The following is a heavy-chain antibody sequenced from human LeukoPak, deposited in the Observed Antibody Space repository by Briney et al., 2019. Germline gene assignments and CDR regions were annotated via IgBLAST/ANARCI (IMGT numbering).Heavy chain of an antibody. CDR2: IWYDGSNK. J-gene: IGHJ4*02. V-gene: IGHV3-33*01. D-gene: IGHD3-16*01. CDR1: GFSFSNYG. Sequence: PGRSLRLSCAASGFSFSNYGMHWVRQPPGKGLEWVAVIWYDGSNKYYADSVKGRFTISRDNSKNTLYVQMSSLRAEDTAVYYCARSNNGGWGYCDYWGQGSLVTVSS. CDR3: ARSNNGGWGYCDY.